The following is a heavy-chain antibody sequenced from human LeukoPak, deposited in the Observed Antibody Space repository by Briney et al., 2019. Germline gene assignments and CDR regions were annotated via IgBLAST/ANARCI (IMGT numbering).Heavy chain of an antibody. CDR2: ISYSGST. Sequence: SETLSLTCTVSGGSISSSYWGWIRQPPGKGLEWIGYISYSGSTKYNPSLKSRVTLSVDTSKNQFPLKVNSVTAADTAVYYCARRGVEMAPVRPDNWFDPWGQGTLVTVSS. J-gene: IGHJ5*02. V-gene: IGHV4-59*08. CDR1: GGSISSSY. CDR3: ARRGVEMAPVRPDNWFDP. D-gene: IGHD5-24*01.